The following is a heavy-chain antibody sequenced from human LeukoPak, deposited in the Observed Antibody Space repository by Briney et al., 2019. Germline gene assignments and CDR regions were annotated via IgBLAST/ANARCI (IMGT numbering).Heavy chain of an antibody. D-gene: IGHD6-6*01. J-gene: IGHJ4*02. V-gene: IGHV3-73*01. CDR2: IRSKANSYAT. CDR3: TYSSSSFDY. Sequence: GGSLRLSCAASGFTFSGSAMHWVRQASGKGLEWVGRIRSKANSYATAYATSVKGRFTISRDDSKNTAYLQMNSLKTEDTAVYYCTYSSSSFDYWGQGTLVTVSS. CDR1: GFTFSGSA.